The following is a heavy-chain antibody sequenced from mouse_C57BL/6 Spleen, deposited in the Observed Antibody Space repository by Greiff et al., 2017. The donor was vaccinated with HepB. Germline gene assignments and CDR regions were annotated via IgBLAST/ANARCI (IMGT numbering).Heavy chain of an antibody. CDR3: GRNEIYYGNLYAMDY. J-gene: IGHJ4*01. D-gene: IGHD2-1*01. Sequence: VKLMESGAELVKPGASVKLSCKASGYTFTEYTIHWVKQRSGQGLEWIGWFYPGSGSIKYNEKFKDKATLTADKSSSTGYMELSRVTSEDSAVYCGGRNEIYYGNLYAMDYWGQGTSVTVSS. V-gene: IGHV1-62-2*01. CDR2: FYPGSGSI. CDR1: GYTFTEYT.